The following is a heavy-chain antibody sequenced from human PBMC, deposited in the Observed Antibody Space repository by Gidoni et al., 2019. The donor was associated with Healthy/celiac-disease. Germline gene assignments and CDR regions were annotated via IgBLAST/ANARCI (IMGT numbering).Heavy chain of an antibody. D-gene: IGHD2-2*01. CDR2: INPNSGGT. CDR1: GYTFTGYY. V-gene: IGHV1-2*02. CDR3: ARVWPTHIVVVPAAYFDY. J-gene: IGHJ4*02. Sequence: QVQLVQSGAEVTKPGASVKVSCKASGYTFTGYYMHWVRQAPGQGLEWMGWINPNSGGTNYAQKFQGRVTMTRDTSISTAYMELSRLRSDDTAVYYCARVWPTHIVVVPAAYFDYWGQGTLVTVSS.